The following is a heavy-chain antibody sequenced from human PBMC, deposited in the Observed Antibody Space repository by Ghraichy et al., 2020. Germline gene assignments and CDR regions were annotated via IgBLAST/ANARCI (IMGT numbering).Heavy chain of an antibody. J-gene: IGHJ4*02. CDR3: ARVGGGVSGGLDY. CDR2: IYTSGST. CDR1: GDSVSSGSYS. Sequence: SETLSLTCTVSGDSVSSGSYSWSWIRQPAGKGLEWIGRIYTSGSTIYNPSLKSRVTISVDTSKNQFSLKLSSVTAADPAVYYGARVGGGVSGGLDYWGRGTLVTVSS. V-gene: IGHV4-61*02. D-gene: IGHD4-23*01.